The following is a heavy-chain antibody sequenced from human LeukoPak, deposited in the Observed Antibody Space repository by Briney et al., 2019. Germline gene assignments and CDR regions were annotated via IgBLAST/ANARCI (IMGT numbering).Heavy chain of an antibody. CDR2: INAYNGHT. J-gene: IGHJ4*02. D-gene: IGHD2-15*01. CDR1: GYTFTNYG. V-gene: IGHV1-18*01. CDR3: ARASAQWSDY. Sequence: ASVKVSCKASGYTFTNYGISWVRQAPGQGLEWMGWINAYNGHTDSAQKFQGRVTMTTDTSTSTAYMELRSLRSDDTATYYCARASAQWSDYWGQGTLVTVSS.